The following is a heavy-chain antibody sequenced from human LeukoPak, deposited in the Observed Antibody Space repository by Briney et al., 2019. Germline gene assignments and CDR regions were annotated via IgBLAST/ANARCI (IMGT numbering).Heavy chain of an antibody. Sequence: GRSLRLSCAASGFTFSNYDMHWVRQAPGKGLEWVAVISYAGNNKYYADSVKGRFTISRDNSKNTLFLQMNSLRAEDMAVYYCARDLATVTYNFEYWGQGTLVTVSS. J-gene: IGHJ4*02. D-gene: IGHD4-17*01. CDR1: GFTFSNYD. V-gene: IGHV3-30*04. CDR3: ARDLATVTYNFEY. CDR2: ISYAGNNK.